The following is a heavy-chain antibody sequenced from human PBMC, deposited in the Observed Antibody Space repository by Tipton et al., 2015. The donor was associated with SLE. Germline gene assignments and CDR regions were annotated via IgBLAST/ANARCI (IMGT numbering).Heavy chain of an antibody. CDR1: GFTFSSYA. J-gene: IGHJ4*02. CDR2: ISGSGGST. Sequence: SLRLSCAASGFTFSSYAMSWVRQAPGKGLEWVSAISGSGGSTYYADSVKGRLTISRDNSKNTLYLQMNRLRAEDTAVYYCAKYYFDSSGYLHPFDYWGQGTLVTVSS. V-gene: IGHV3-23*01. D-gene: IGHD3-22*01. CDR3: AKYYFDSSGYLHPFDY.